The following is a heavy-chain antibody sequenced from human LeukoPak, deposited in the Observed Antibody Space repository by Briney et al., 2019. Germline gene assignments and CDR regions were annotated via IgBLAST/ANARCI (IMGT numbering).Heavy chain of an antibody. J-gene: IGHJ6*03. CDR3: ARGPPYYYYMDA. CDR1: GYTFTSYD. CDR2: MNPNSGNT. Sequence: ASVKVSCKASGYTFTSYDINWVRQATGQGLEWMGWMNPNSGNTGYAQKFQGRVTMTRNTSISTAYMELSSLRSEDTAVYYCARGPPYYYYMDAWGKGTTVTVSS. V-gene: IGHV1-8*01.